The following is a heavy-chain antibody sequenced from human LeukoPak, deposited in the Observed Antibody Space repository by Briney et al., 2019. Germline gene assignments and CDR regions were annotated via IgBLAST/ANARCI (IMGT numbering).Heavy chain of an antibody. CDR1: GYTFTSYA. CDR3: ARDAPLLSPWNWFGP. Sequence: ASVKVSCKASGYTFTSYAMHWVRQAPGQRLEWMGWINAGNGNTKYSQKFQGRVTITRDTSASTAYMELSSLRSEDTAAYYCARDAPLLSPWNWFGPWGQGTLVTVSS. D-gene: IGHD1-26*01. J-gene: IGHJ5*02. CDR2: INAGNGNT. V-gene: IGHV1-3*01.